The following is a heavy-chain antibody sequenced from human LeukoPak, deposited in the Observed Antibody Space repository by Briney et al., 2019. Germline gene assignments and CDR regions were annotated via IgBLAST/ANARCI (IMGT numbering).Heavy chain of an antibody. CDR1: GYTFTTFA. D-gene: IGHD5-12*01. CDR2: INVGTGKT. J-gene: IGHJ4*02. V-gene: IGHV1-3*01. Sequence: ASVKVSCKASGYTFTTFAMHWVRQAPGQRLEWMGWINVGTGKTKYSQKFQDRLTITRDTTASTAYMDLSSLRYEDTAVYYCAREEWLRHFAYWGQGTQVTVSS. CDR3: AREEWLRHFAY.